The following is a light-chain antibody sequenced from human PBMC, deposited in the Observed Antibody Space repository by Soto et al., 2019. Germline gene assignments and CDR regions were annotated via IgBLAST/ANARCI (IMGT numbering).Light chain of an antibody. V-gene: IGKV3-15*01. CDR2: GAS. CDR3: QQYENWPSIT. CDR1: QNIRTK. Sequence: PATLSVYPEKVANLSCRASQNIRTKLAWYQQKPGQAPRLLISGASTRATGIPVRFSGSGSGTEFALAISSLQSEDFAVYYCQQYENWPSITFGQGTLLEIK. J-gene: IGKJ5*01.